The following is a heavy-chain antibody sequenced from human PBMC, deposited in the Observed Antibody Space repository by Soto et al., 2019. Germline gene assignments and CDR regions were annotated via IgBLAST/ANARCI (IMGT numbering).Heavy chain of an antibody. CDR3: AREAYSNYGATYYYLDGMDV. D-gene: IGHD4-4*01. CDR2: ISYDGSNK. Sequence: GGSLRLSCGASGFTFSSYAMHWFRQVPGKGLEWVAVISYDGSNKYDTDSGKGRFTIFRDNSKNTLYLQMNSLRAEDTAVYYCAREAYSNYGATYYYLDGMDVWSQGTTGTVSS. CDR1: GFTFSSYA. J-gene: IGHJ6*02. V-gene: IGHV3-30-3*01.